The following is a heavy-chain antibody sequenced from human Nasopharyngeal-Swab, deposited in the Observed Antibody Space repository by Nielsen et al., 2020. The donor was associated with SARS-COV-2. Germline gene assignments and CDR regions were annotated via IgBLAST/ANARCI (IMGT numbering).Heavy chain of an antibody. CDR2: IYYSGST. D-gene: IGHD5-24*01. Sequence: SETLSLTCTVSGGSISSYYWSWIRQPPGKGLEWIGYIYYSGSTNYNPSLKSRVTISVDTSKNQFSLKLSSVTAADTAVYYCARAPDGYNWKTDAFEIWGQGTMVTVSS. J-gene: IGHJ3*02. V-gene: IGHV4-59*01. CDR3: ARAPDGYNWKTDAFEI. CDR1: GGSISSYY.